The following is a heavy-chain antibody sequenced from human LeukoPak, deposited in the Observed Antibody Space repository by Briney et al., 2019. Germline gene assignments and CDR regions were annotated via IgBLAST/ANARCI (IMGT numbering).Heavy chain of an antibody. Sequence: GGSLRLSCAASGFTFTNYWMSWVRQAPGKGLEWVSGIIPSGHTTYYADSVRGRFTISRDNSKNTLYLQMNSLRAEDTAVYYCAKDEEYYDSSGYPPLLNYFDYWGQGALVTVSS. CDR1: GFTFTNYW. D-gene: IGHD3-22*01. V-gene: IGHV3-23*01. J-gene: IGHJ4*02. CDR3: AKDEEYYDSSGYPPLLNYFDY. CDR2: IIPSGHTT.